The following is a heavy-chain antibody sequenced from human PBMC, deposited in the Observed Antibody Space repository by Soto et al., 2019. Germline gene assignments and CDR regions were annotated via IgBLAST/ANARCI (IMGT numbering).Heavy chain of an antibody. CDR2: ISYDGSNK. V-gene: IGHV3-30*18. Sequence: QVQLVESGGGVVQPGRSLRLSCAASGFTFSSYGMHWVRQAPGKGLEWVAVISYDGSNKYYADSVKGRFTISRDNSKNTLYLQMNSLRAEDTAVYYCAKDHYDYVWGSYRYHHLDYWGQGTLVTVSS. J-gene: IGHJ4*02. CDR3: AKDHYDYVWGSYRYHHLDY. D-gene: IGHD3-16*02. CDR1: GFTFSSYG.